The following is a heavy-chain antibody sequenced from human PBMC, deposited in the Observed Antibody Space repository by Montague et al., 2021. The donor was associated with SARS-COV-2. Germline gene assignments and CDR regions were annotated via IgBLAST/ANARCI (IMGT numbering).Heavy chain of an antibody. CDR1: GFTFSSYA. CDR3: ARVNCGSGSYNFDY. CDR2: ISYDGSNK. D-gene: IGHD3-10*01. Sequence: SLRLSCAASGFTFSSYAMHWVRQAPGKGLEWVAVISYDGSNKYYADSVKGRFTISRDNSKNTLYLQMNSLRAEDTAVYYCARVNCGSGSYNFDYWGQGTMVTVSS. J-gene: IGHJ4*02. V-gene: IGHV3-30*04.